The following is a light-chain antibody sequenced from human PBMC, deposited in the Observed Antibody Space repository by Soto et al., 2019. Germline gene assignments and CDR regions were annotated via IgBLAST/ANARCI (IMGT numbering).Light chain of an antibody. Sequence: QSALTQPASVSGSPGQSITISCTGTSSDVGGYNYVSWYQQHPGKAPKVMIYDVSNRPSGVSNRFSGSKSGNTASLTISGLQADDEADYYCSSYRSSSTPFIFGGGTKLTV. CDR1: SSDVGGYNY. J-gene: IGLJ2*01. CDR2: DVS. V-gene: IGLV2-14*01. CDR3: SSYRSSSTPFI.